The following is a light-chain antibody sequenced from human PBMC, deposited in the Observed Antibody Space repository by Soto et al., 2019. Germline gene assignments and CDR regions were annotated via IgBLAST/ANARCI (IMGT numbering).Light chain of an antibody. CDR3: CSYTSTSAYV. Sequence: QSVLTQPASVSGSPGQSITISCTGTFSDVGRYNSVSWYQQRPGKAPKLMIFEVSNRPSGVSNRFSGSKSGNTASLAISGLQTEDEADYYCCSYTSTSAYVFVTGTKLTVL. CDR1: FSDVGRYNS. V-gene: IGLV2-14*01. J-gene: IGLJ1*01. CDR2: EVS.